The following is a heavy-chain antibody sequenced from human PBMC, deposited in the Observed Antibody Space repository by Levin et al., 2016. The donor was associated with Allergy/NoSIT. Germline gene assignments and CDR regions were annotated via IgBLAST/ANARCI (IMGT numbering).Heavy chain of an antibody. J-gene: IGHJ6*03. CDR3: ARVRYYYYYMDV. Sequence: WVRQAPGQGLEWMGIINPSGGSTSYAQKFQGRVTMTRDTSTSTVYMELSSLRSEDTAVYYCARVRYYYYYMDVWGKGTTVTVSS. V-gene: IGHV1-46*01. D-gene: IGHD3-10*01. CDR2: INPSGGST.